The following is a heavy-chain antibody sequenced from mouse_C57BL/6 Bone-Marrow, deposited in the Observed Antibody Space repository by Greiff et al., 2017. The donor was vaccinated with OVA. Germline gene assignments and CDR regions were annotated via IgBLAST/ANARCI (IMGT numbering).Heavy chain of an antibody. CDR2: ISDGGSYT. J-gene: IGHJ4*01. CDR1: GFTFSSYA. CDR3: ARGGDYYAMDY. Sequence: EVKLMESGGGLVKPGGSLKLSCAASGFTFSSYAMPWVRQTPEKRLEWVATISDGGSYTYYPDNVKGRFTISRDNAKTNLYLQMSHLKSEDTAMYYCARGGDYYAMDYWGQGTSVTVSS. V-gene: IGHV5-4*03. D-gene: IGHD1-1*02.